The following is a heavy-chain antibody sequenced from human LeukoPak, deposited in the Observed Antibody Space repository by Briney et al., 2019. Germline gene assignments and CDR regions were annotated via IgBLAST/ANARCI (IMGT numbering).Heavy chain of an antibody. CDR2: ISAYNGNT. D-gene: IGHD6-19*01. J-gene: IGHJ3*02. V-gene: IGHV1-18*01. CDR1: GYTFTSYG. Sequence: ASVKVSCKASGYTFTSYGISWVRQAPGQGLEWMGWISAYNGNTNYVQKLQGRVTMTTDTSTSTAYMELRSLRPDDTGVYYCARAAVAGSAFDIWGQGTMVTVSS. CDR3: ARAAVAGSAFDI.